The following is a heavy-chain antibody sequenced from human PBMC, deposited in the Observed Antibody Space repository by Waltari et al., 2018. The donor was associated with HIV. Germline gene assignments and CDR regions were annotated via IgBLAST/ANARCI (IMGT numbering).Heavy chain of an antibody. V-gene: IGHV1-3*01. J-gene: IGHJ4*02. D-gene: IGHD3-10*01. Sequence: QVQLVQSGAEVKKPGASVKVSCKASGYTFTTYAIHWVRQAPGQRLEWMGWISAGNGNTEYSQKFQGRVTITRDTSASTAYMELSSLRSEDTAFYYCAKVGGGGYGSGYFDYWGQGTLVTVSS. CDR2: ISAGNGNT. CDR3: AKVGGGGYGSGYFDY. CDR1: GYTFTTYA.